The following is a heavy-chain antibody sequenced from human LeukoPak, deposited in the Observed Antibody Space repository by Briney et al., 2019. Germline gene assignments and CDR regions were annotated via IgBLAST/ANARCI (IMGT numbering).Heavy chain of an antibody. Sequence: ASVKVSCKTSGYTFTSYGISWVRQAPGRALEWMGWISAYNGDTNSAQSLQGRVTMTTDTSTSTAYMELRSLRSDDTAVYYCARMVGGYSDVHFDHWGQGTLVTVSS. J-gene: IGHJ4*02. CDR1: GYTFTSYG. V-gene: IGHV1-18*01. D-gene: IGHD2-15*01. CDR2: ISAYNGDT. CDR3: ARMVGGYSDVHFDH.